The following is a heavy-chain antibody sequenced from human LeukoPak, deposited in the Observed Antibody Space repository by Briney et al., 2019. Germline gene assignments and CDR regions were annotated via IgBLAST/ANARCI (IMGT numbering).Heavy chain of an antibody. Sequence: PGGSLRLSCAASGFTFSNAWMSWVRQAPGKGLEWVGRIKSKTDGGTTDYAAPVKGRFTISRDDSKNTLYLQMNSLRAEDTAVYYCARDLVPGPYCFDYWGQGTLVTVSS. J-gene: IGHJ4*02. V-gene: IGHV3-15*01. D-gene: IGHD6-6*01. CDR2: IKSKTDGGTT. CDR3: ARDLVPGPYCFDY. CDR1: GFTFSNAW.